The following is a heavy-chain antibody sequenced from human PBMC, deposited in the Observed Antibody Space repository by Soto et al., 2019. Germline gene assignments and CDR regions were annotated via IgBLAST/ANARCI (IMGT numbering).Heavy chain of an antibody. V-gene: IGHV3-74*01. Sequence: VGSLRFSCAASGFTSSTYWMHWVRQAPGKGLVWVSLINTDGSTTTYADSVKGRFTISRDNAKNTLYLQMNSLRAEDTAVYYCAGPGIAAAVYWGQGTQVTVSS. D-gene: IGHD6-25*01. CDR3: AGPGIAAAVY. J-gene: IGHJ4*02. CDR1: GFTSSTYW. CDR2: INTDGSTT.